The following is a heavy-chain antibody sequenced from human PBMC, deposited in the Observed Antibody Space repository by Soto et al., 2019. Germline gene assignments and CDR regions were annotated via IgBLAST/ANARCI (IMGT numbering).Heavy chain of an antibody. CDR3: ARPYYDFWSGYSDAFDI. D-gene: IGHD3-3*01. J-gene: IGHJ3*02. Sequence: ASVKVSCKASGYTFTSYGISWVRQAPGQGLEWMGWISAYNGNTNYAQKLQGRVTMTRDTSTSTVYMELSSLRSEDTAVYYCARPYYDFWSGYSDAFDIWGQGTMVTVSS. CDR1: GYTFTSYG. CDR2: ISAYNGNT. V-gene: IGHV1-18*01.